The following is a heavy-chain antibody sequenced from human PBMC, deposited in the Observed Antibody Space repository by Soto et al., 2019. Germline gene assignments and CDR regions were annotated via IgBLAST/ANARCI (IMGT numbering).Heavy chain of an antibody. Sequence: ASVKVSCKASGYTFTGHYIHWVRQAPEQGPEWMGEIGPESGATRYAQRFQGRVTMTRDMSITTVYLELNNLRPDDTAVYYCGRGRSGQIVVFHWGQGTPVTVSS. J-gene: IGHJ4*02. D-gene: IGHD5-12*01. V-gene: IGHV1-2*02. CDR2: IGPESGAT. CDR1: GYTFTGHY. CDR3: GRGRSGQIVVFH.